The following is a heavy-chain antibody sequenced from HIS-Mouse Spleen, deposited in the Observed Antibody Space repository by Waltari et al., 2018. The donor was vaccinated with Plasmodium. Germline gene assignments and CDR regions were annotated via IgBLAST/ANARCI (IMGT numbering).Heavy chain of an antibody. J-gene: IGHJ1*01. V-gene: IGHV1-2*02. D-gene: IGHD6-13*01. CDR2: INPNSGGT. Sequence: QVQLVQSGAEVKKPGASVQVSCKASGYPFTGYSMPWVRPAPGQGLEWMGWINPNSGGTNYAQKFQGRVTMTRDTSISTAYMELSRLRSDDTAVYYCARVLGYKAAAGTFVEYFQHWGQGTLVTVSS. CDR1: GYPFTGYS. CDR3: ARVLGYKAAAGTFVEYFQH.